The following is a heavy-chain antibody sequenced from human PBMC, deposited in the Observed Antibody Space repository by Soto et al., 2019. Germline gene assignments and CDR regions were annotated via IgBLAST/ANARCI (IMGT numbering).Heavy chain of an antibody. CDR3: ARHATRSYDY. V-gene: IGHV4-59*08. J-gene: IGHJ4*02. CDR1: GDSVTSHY. Sequence: SETLSLTCSFSGDSVTSHYWSWIRQPPGKGLECIGYIYYNGNTNYNPSLKSRVTISVDTSKNQFTLNLNSVTAADTAVYYCARHATRSYDYWGQGTLVTVSS. CDR2: IYYNGNT.